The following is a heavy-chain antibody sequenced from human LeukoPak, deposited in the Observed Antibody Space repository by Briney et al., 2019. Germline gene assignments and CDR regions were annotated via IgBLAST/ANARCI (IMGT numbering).Heavy chain of an antibody. J-gene: IGHJ4*02. CDR3: ARYEEFSTGYSASSPRHYFDH. D-gene: IGHD3/OR15-3a*01. Sequence: KPSETLSLTCTVSGGSINSYYWSWIRQPPGKGLECIGHIYYTGSTYYKPSLESRVTISVDTAKNQISLKLSSETAADTAVYYCARYEEFSTGYSASSPRHYFDHWGQGTLVTVSS. V-gene: IGHV4-59*01. CDR1: GGSINSYY. CDR2: IYYTGST.